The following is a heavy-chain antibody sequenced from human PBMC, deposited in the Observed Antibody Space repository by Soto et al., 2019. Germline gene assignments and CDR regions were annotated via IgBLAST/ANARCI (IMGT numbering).Heavy chain of an antibody. J-gene: IGHJ4*02. D-gene: IGHD2-2*01. V-gene: IGHV1-2*02. Sequence: ASVKVSCKASGYTFTGNYMHWVRQAPGQGLEWMALINPTTGDTKYAQKFQGRVTMTWDTSISTAYMELSRLRSDDTAIYYCARGYWSDIGCSHYFDYWGQGTLVTVSS. CDR1: GYTFTGNY. CDR3: ARGYWSDIGCSHYFDY. CDR2: INPTTGDT.